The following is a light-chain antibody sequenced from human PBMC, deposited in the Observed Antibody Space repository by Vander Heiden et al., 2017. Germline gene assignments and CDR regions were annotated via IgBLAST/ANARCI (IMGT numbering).Light chain of an antibody. J-gene: IGKJ3*01. CDR1: QDISNY. V-gene: IGKV1-33*01. CDR2: DAS. CDR3: QQYDNLPLFT. Sequence: DIQMTQSPSSLSASVGNIVTITCQASQDISNYLNWYQQKPGKAPKLLIYDASNVETGVPSRFSGSGSGTDFTFTISSLQPEDIATYYCQQYDNLPLFTFGPGTKVDIK.